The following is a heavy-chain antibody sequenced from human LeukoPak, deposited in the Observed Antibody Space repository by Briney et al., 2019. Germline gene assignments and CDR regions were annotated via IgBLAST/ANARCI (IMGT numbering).Heavy chain of an antibody. J-gene: IGHJ4*02. D-gene: IGHD3-22*01. CDR1: GFTFDDYA. Sequence: GRSLRLPCAASGFTFDDYAMHWVRQAPGKGLEWVSGISWNSGSIGYADSVKGRFTISRDNAKNSLYLQMNSLRAEDTALYYCAKGYLTITMIKGDYFDYWGQGTLVTVSS. V-gene: IGHV3-9*01. CDR3: AKGYLTITMIKGDYFDY. CDR2: ISWNSGSI.